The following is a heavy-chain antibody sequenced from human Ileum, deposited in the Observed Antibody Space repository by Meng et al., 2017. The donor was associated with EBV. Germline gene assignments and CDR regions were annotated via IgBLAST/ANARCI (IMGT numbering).Heavy chain of an antibody. Sequence: QGQLQEAGPGLLKPSATLSLACTGSGGSISSYYWSWIRQPPGKGLEWIGYIYYSGSTNYNPSLKSRVTISVDTSKNQFSLNLSSVTAADTAGYYCARGGWSLDYWGQGTLVTVSS. CDR3: ARGGWSLDY. V-gene: IGHV4-59*08. CDR1: GGSISSYY. D-gene: IGHD2-15*01. J-gene: IGHJ4*02. CDR2: IYYSGST.